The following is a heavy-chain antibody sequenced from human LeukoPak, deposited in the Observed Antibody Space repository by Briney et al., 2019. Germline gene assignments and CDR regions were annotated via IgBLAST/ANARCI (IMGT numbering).Heavy chain of an antibody. Sequence: SQTLSLTCTVSGGSISSGGYYWSWIRQHPGKGLEWIGYIYHSGSTYYNPSLKSRVTISVDTSKNQFSLKLSSVTAADTAVYYCARDAPGYGKSDYYYYYYMDVWGKGTAVTVSS. CDR2: IYHSGST. V-gene: IGHV4-31*03. CDR3: ARDAPGYGKSDYYYYYYMDV. J-gene: IGHJ6*03. D-gene: IGHD5-12*01. CDR1: GGSISSGGYY.